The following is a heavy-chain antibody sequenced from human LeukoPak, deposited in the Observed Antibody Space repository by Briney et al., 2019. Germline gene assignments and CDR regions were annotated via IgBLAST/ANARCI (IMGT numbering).Heavy chain of an antibody. J-gene: IGHJ4*02. V-gene: IGHV4-34*01. CDR3: ARPVPYYYDSSGYLRGYFDY. D-gene: IGHD3-22*01. CDR1: GGSFSSYY. CDR2: INHSGST. Sequence: SETLSLTCAVYGGSFSSYYWSWIRQPPGKGLEWIGEINHSGSTNYSPSLKSRVTISVDTSKNQFSLKLSSVTAADTAVYYCARPVPYYYDSSGYLRGYFDYWGQGTLVTVSS.